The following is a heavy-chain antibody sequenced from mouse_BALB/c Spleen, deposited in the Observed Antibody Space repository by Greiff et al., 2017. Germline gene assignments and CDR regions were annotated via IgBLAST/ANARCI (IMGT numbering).Heavy chain of an antibody. V-gene: IGHV5-6-5*01. D-gene: IGHD2-4*01. CDR3: ARGSTMITSWFAY. J-gene: IGHJ3*01. Sequence: EVKVEESGGGLVKPGGSLKLSCAASGFTFSSYAMSWVRQTPEKRLEWVASISSGGSTYYPDSVKGRFTISRDNARNILYLQMSSLRSEDTAMYYCARGSTMITSWFAYWGQGTLVTVSA. CDR1: GFTFSSYA. CDR2: ISSGGST.